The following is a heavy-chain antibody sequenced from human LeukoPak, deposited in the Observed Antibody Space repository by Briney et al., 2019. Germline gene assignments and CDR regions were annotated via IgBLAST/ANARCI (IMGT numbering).Heavy chain of an antibody. CDR3: ARSCPSINYGDYVTWNWFDP. CDR2: INHSGST. D-gene: IGHD4-17*01. V-gene: IGHV4-34*01. CDR1: GGSFSGYY. J-gene: IGHJ5*02. Sequence: PSETLSLTCAVYGGSFSGYYCSWIRLPPGKGLEWIGEINHSGSTNYNPSLKSRVTISVDTSKNQFSLKLSSVTAADTAVYYCARSCPSINYGDYVTWNWFDPWGQGTLVTVSS.